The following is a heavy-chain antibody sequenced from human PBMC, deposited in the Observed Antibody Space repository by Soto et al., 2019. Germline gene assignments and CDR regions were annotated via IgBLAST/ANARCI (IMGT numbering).Heavy chain of an antibody. J-gene: IGHJ6*02. Sequence: GGSLRLSCAASGFSFTGSAIHWVRQASGKGLEWVGRIRSKANTHATAYAASVKGRFTISRDDSKNTAYLQMNSLKTEDTAVYYCTFLFNYDRGGTREGYFYGVDVWGQGTTVTVSS. D-gene: IGHD3-22*01. V-gene: IGHV3-73*01. CDR2: IRSKANTHAT. CDR1: GFSFTGSA. CDR3: TFLFNYDRGGTREGYFYGVDV.